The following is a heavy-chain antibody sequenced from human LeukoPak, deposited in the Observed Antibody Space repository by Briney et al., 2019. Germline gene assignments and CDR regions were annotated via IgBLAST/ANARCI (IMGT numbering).Heavy chain of an antibody. CDR1: GFTFSSYA. V-gene: IGHV3-30*04. CDR3: ARESIYGYFDY. D-gene: IGHD4-17*01. Sequence: GGSLRLSCAASGFTFSSYAMHWVRQAPGKGLEWVAVISYDGSNKYYADSVKGRFTISRDNSKNTLYLQMNSLRAEDTAVYYCARESIYGYFDYWGQGTMVTVSS. CDR2: ISYDGSNK. J-gene: IGHJ4*03.